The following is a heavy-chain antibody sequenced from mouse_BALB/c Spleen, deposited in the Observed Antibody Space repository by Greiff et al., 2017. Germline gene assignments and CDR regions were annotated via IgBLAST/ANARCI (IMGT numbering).Heavy chain of an antibody. J-gene: IGHJ3*01. V-gene: IGHV2-3*01. Sequence: VKLMESGPGLVAPSQSLSITCTVSGFSFTSYGVSWVRQPPGKGLEWLGVIWGDGSTNYHSALISRLSISKDNSKSQVFLKLNSLQTDDTATYYCSRSNGPFAYGGQGTLVTVSA. CDR2: IWGDGST. CDR1: GFSFTSYG. CDR3: SRSNGPFAY.